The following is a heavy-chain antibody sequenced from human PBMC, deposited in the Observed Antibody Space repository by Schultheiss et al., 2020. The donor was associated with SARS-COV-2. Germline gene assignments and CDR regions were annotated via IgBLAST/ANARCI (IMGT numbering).Heavy chain of an antibody. Sequence: GGSLRLSCAASGFTFSSYGMHWVRQAPGKGLEWVAFIRYDGSNKYYADSVKGRFTISRDNSKNTLYLQMNSLRAEDTAVYYCARDDNRQVVPAASTYYYYYGMDVWGQGTTVTVSS. D-gene: IGHD2-2*01. J-gene: IGHJ6*02. CDR2: IRYDGSNK. V-gene: IGHV3-30*02. CDR3: ARDDNRQVVPAASTYYYYYGMDV. CDR1: GFTFSSYG.